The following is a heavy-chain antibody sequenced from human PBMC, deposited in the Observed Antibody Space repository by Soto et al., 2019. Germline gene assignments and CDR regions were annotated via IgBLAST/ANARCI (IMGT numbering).Heavy chain of an antibody. CDR1: GGSFSCYY. Sequence: SETLSLTCAVYGGSFSCYYWSWIRQPPGKGLEWIGEINHSGSTNYNPSLKSRVTISVDTSKNQFSLKLSSVTAADTAVYYCARGNQYYYGSGSYYNNWFDPWGQGTLVTSPQ. D-gene: IGHD3-10*01. V-gene: IGHV4-34*01. CDR2: INHSGST. CDR3: ARGNQYYYGSGSYYNNWFDP. J-gene: IGHJ5*02.